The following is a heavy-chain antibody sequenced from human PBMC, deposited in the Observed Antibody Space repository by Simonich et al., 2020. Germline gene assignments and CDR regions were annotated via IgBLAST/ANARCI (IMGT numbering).Heavy chain of an antibody. J-gene: IGHJ2*01. D-gene: IGHD2-21*02. Sequence: QVQLQESGPGLVKPSETLSLTCTVSGGSISSHYWSWIRQPPGKGLEWIGYIYYSGSTNYNPSLKSRVTISVDTSKNQFSLKRSSVTAADTAVYYCARHKFWGEVVTAIPGYWYFDLWGRGTLVTVSS. V-gene: IGHV4-59*08. CDR1: GGSISSHY. CDR2: IYYSGST. CDR3: ARHKFWGEVVTAIPGYWYFDL.